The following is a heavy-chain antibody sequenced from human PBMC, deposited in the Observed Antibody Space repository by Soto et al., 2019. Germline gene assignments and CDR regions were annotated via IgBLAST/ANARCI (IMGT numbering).Heavy chain of an antibody. D-gene: IGHD3-3*01. J-gene: IGHJ6*03. V-gene: IGHV4-34*01. CDR3: TRVPEHYDFWSGDYYYYMDV. CDR2: IYYSGST. CDR1: GGSFSGYY. Sequence: SETLSLTCAVYGGSFSGYYWSWIRQPPGKGLEWIGEIYYSGSTNYNPSLKSRVTISVDTSKNQFSLKLSSVTAADTAVYYCTRVPEHYDFWSGDYYYYMDVWGKGTTVTVSS.